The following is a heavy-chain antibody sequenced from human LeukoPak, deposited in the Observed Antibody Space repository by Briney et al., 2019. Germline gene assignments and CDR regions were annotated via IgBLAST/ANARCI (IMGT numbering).Heavy chain of an antibody. Sequence: GASVKVSCKASGGTFSSYAISWVRQAPGQGLEWMERIIPIFGTANYAQKFQGRVTITTDESTSTAYMELSSLRSEDTAVYYCARGGYYDSSSPFDYWGQGTLVTVSS. V-gene: IGHV1-69*05. CDR1: GGTFSSYA. CDR3: ARGGYYDSSSPFDY. D-gene: IGHD3-22*01. CDR2: IIPIFGTA. J-gene: IGHJ4*02.